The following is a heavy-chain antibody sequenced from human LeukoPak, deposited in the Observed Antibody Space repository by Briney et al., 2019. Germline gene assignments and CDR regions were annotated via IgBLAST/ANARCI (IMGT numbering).Heavy chain of an antibody. CDR1: GGSSSSSSYY. CDR2: IYYSGST. CDR3: ARRFAVEGWFDP. Sequence: SETLSLTCTVSGGSSSSSSYYWGWIRQPPGKGLEWIGSIYYSGSTNYNPSLKSRVTISVDTSKNQFSLKLSSVTAADTAVYYCARRFAVEGWFDPWGQGTLVTVSS. V-gene: IGHV4-39*07. J-gene: IGHJ5*02. D-gene: IGHD5-24*01.